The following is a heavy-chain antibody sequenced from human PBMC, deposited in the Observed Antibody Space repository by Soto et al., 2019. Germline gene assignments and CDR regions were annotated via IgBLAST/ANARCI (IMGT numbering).Heavy chain of an antibody. CDR3: ARPTLGFGLDP. V-gene: IGHV4-39*01. CDR1: GGSISSSSYY. CDR2: IYYSGST. J-gene: IGHJ5*02. Sequence: QLQLQESGPGLVKPSETLSLTCTVSGGSISSSSYYWGWIRQPPGKGLEWIGSIYYSGSTYYNPSLKSRVTISVDTSKNQFSLKLSSVTAADTAVYYCARPTLGFGLDPWGQGTLVTVSS. D-gene: IGHD3-10*01.